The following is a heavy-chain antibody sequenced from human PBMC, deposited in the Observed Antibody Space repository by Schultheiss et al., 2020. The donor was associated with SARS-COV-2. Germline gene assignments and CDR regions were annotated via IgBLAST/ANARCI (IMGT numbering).Heavy chain of an antibody. V-gene: IGHV3-7*04. J-gene: IGHJ6*03. CDR2: IKQDGSEE. Sequence: GSLRLSCAASGFTFSSYWMSWVRQAPGKGLEWVANIKQDGSEEYYVDSVKGRFTISRDNAKNSLYLQMNSLRAEDTAVYYCARAPYSSSPIPYYYYYYYMDVWGKGTTVTVSS. CDR3: ARAPYSSSPIPYYYYYYYMDV. CDR1: GFTFSSYW. D-gene: IGHD6-6*01.